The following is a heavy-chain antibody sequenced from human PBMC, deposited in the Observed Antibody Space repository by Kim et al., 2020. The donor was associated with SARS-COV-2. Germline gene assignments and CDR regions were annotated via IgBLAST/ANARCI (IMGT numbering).Heavy chain of an antibody. D-gene: IGHD1-26*01. V-gene: IGHV4-59*13. CDR3: ARGIVGATSY. J-gene: IGHJ4*02. CDR1: GGSISSYY. Sequence: SKTLSLTCTVSGGSISSYYWSWIRQPPGKGLEWIGYIYYSGSTNYNPSLKSRVTISVDTSKNQFSLKLSSVTAADTAVYYCARGIVGATSYWGQGTLVTVSS. CDR2: IYYSGST.